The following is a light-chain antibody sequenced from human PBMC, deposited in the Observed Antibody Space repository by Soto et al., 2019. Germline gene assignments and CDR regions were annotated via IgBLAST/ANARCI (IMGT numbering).Light chain of an antibody. Sequence: QSALTQPPSVSGSPGQSVTISCTGTSSDVGLYNRVSWYQQPPGTAPKLMIYEVTNRPSAVPDRFSGSKSGNTASVTISGLQAEDEADYYCSSFTSSATEVFGGGTQLTVL. CDR3: SSFTSSATEV. J-gene: IGLJ2*01. CDR1: SSDVGLYNR. CDR2: EVT. V-gene: IGLV2-18*02.